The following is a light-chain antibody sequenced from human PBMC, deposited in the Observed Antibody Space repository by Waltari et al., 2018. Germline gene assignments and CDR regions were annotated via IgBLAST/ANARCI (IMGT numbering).Light chain of an antibody. CDR1: QSVSNY. Sequence: EIVLTQSPATLSLSPGERATLSCRVSQSVSNYLAWYQQKPGQAPRLLIYDASNRATGIPARFSGSGSGTDFTLTINSLEPEDFAVYYSQQRSNWPPLTFGGGTKVEIK. V-gene: IGKV3-11*01. CDR2: DAS. J-gene: IGKJ4*01. CDR3: QQRSNWPPLT.